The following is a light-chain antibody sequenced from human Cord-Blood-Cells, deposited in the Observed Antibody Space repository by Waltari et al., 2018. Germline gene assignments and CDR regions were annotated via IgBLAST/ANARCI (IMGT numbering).Light chain of an antibody. CDR1: QSVSSN. CDR3: QQYNNWPPLFT. J-gene: IGKJ3*01. CDR2: GAS. V-gene: IGKV3-15*01. Sequence: EIVRTQSPATLSVSPGERATLSCRASQSVSSNLAWYQQKPGQAPRLLIYGASTRATGIPARFSGSVSGTEFTLTISSLQSEDFAVYYCQQYNNWPPLFTFGPGTKVDIK.